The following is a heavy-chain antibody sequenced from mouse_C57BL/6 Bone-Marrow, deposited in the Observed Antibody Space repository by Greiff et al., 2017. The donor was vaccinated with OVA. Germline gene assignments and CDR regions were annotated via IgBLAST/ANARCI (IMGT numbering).Heavy chain of an antibody. CDR2: FYPGSGSL. D-gene: IGHD1-1*01. J-gene: IGHJ1*03. CDR3: ARHPDYYGSSYWYFDV. Sequence: QVQLQQSGAELVKPGASVKLSCKASGYTFTEYTIHWVKQRSGQGLEWIGWFYPGSGSLKYNEKFKDKATLTADKSSSPVYMELSRLTSEDSVVYFCARHPDYYGSSYWYFDVWGTGTTVTVSS. CDR1: GYTFTEYT. V-gene: IGHV1-62-2*01.